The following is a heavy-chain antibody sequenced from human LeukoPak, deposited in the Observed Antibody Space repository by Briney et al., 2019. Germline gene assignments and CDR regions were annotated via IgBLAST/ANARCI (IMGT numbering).Heavy chain of an antibody. CDR3: ASVLAAAGRTY. V-gene: IGHV1-69*05. CDR2: IIPIFGTA. D-gene: IGHD6-13*01. J-gene: IGHJ4*02. Sequence: GASVKASCKASGGTFSSYAISWVRQAPGQGLEWMGRIIPIFGTANYAQKFQGRVTITTDESTSTAYMELSSLRSEDTAVYYCASVLAAAGRTYWGQGTLVTVSS. CDR1: GGTFSSYA.